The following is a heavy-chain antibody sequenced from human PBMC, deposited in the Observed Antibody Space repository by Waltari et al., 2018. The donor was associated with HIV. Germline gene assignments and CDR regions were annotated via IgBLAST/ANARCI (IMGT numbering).Heavy chain of an antibody. J-gene: IGHJ4*02. CDR3: ARERPFRVAGRRVPPSRSFDF. V-gene: IGHV3-33*01. CDR2: IYYDGSKF. Sequence: QVHLVESGGGVVRPGGSLRLSCVASNFTFRDYAMTWVRQAPGKGLEWVAFIYYDGSKFFHADSVWGRFTISRDNSKNTLYLQMTSLTVEDTGIYYCARERPFRVAGRRVPPSRSFDFWGQGTLVTVSS. CDR1: NFTFRDYA. D-gene: IGHD6-19*01.